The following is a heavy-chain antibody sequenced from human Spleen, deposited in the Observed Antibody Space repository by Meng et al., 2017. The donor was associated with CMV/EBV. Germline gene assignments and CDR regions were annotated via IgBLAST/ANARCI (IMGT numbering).Heavy chain of an antibody. CDR2: INPDSGAT. Sequence: ASVKVSCKASGYTFSDYYMHWVRQAPGQGLEWMGWINPDSGATKYAQRFQGRVTISVDKSISTAYLQWDNLKASDTAIYYCAKESTRGFDPWGQGTLVTVSS. CDR3: AKESTRGFDP. V-gene: IGHV1-2*02. CDR1: GYTFSDYY. J-gene: IGHJ5*02. D-gene: IGHD2/OR15-2a*01.